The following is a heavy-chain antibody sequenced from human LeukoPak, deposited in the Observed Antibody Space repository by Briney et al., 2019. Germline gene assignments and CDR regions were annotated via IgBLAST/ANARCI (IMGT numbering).Heavy chain of an antibody. CDR2: INHSGSS. Sequence: SETLSLTCAVYGGSFSGYYWSWIRQPPGKGLEWIGEINHSGSSNYNPSLKSRVTISVDTSKNQFSLKLSSVTAADMAVYYCARAPSRYDVLTGYYGGWFDSWGQGTLVTVSS. J-gene: IGHJ5*01. CDR3: ARAPSRYDVLTGYYGGWFDS. V-gene: IGHV4-34*01. D-gene: IGHD3-9*01. CDR1: GGSFSGYY.